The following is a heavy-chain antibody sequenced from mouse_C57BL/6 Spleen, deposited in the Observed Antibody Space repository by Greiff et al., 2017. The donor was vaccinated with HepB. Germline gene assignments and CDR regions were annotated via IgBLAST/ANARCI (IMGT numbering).Heavy chain of an antibody. CDR1: GYTFTSYW. D-gene: IGHD1-1*01. J-gene: IGHJ2*01. CDR3: ARPPIYYDVSSSFDY. Sequence: QVQLQQPGAELVKPGASVKLSCKASGYTFTSYWMHWVKQRPGQGLEWIGMIHPNSGSTNYNEKFKSKATLTVDKSSSTAYMQLSSLTSEDSAVYYCARPPIYYDVSSSFDYWGQGTTLTVSS. CDR2: IHPNSGST. V-gene: IGHV1-64*01.